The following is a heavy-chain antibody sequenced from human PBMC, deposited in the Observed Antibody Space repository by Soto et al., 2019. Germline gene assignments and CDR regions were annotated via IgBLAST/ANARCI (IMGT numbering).Heavy chain of an antibody. Sequence: SETLSLTCTVSGGSISSYYWIWIRQPPGKGLEWIGYIYYSGSTNYNPSLKSRVTISVDTSKNQFSLKLSSVTAADTAVYYCARDAGSHYDFWSGYPRHNWFDPWGQGTLVTVS. V-gene: IGHV4-59*01. CDR1: GGSISSYY. CDR2: IYYSGST. CDR3: ARDAGSHYDFWSGYPRHNWFDP. D-gene: IGHD3-3*01. J-gene: IGHJ5*02.